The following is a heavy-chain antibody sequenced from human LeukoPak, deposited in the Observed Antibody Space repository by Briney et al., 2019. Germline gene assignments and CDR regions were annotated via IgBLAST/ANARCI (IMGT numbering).Heavy chain of an antibody. CDR3: ARGVKIEYSSSSRNWYFDL. J-gene: IGHJ2*01. CDR1: GXSISSYY. Sequence: PSETLSLTCTVSGXSISSYYWSWIWQPPGKGLEWIGYIYYSGSTNYNPSLKSRVTITVDTSKNQFSLKLSSVTAADTAVYYCARGVKIEYSSSSRNWYFDLWGRGTLVTVSS. D-gene: IGHD6-6*01. CDR2: IYYSGST. V-gene: IGHV4-59*08.